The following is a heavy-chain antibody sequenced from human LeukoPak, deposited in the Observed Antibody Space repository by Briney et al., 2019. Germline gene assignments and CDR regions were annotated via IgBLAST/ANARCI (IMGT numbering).Heavy chain of an antibody. CDR2: IYGGDTT. CDR1: GFSVSSNY. D-gene: IGHD6-19*01. V-gene: IGHV3-53*01. J-gene: IGHJ4*02. CDR3: AREGSGWYGIDY. Sequence: GGSLRLSCAAPGFSVSSNYMSWVRQAPGKGLEWVSIIYGGDTTYYADSVKGRFTISRDISKNTLYLQMNNRRAEDTAVYYCAREGSGWYGIDYWGQGTLVTVSS.